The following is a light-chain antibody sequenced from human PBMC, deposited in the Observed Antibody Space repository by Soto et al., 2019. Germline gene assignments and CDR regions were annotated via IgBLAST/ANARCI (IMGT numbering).Light chain of an antibody. CDR1: QSVSSN. CDR2: ATS. J-gene: IGKJ1*01. Sequence: EILMTQSPATLSVSPGDRATVSCRASQSVSSNVAWYQQKPVQAPRLLIYATSSRATGIPDRFSGSGSGTDFTLTISRLEPEDFAVYYCQQYGRSGTFGQGTKVDIK. CDR3: QQYGRSGT. V-gene: IGKV3-20*01.